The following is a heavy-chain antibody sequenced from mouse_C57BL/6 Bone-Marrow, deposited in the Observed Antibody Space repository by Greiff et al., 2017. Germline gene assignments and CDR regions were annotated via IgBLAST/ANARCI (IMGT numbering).Heavy chain of an antibody. J-gene: IGHJ3*01. CDR1: GFNIKDDY. Sequence: VQLQQSGAELVRPGASVKLSCTASGFNIKDDYMHWVKQRPEQGLEWIGWIDPENGDTEYASKFQGKATITADTSSNTDSLQLSSLTSEDTAVYYCTTSPFYDGYTWFAYWGQGTLVTVSA. CDR2: IDPENGDT. CDR3: TTSPFYDGYTWFAY. V-gene: IGHV14-4*01. D-gene: IGHD2-3*01.